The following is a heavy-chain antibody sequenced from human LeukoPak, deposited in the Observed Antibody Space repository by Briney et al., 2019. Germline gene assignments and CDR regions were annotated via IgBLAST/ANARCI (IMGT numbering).Heavy chain of an antibody. CDR2: INTNTGNP. CDR3: AREDRRGYSYGFDY. Sequence: ASVKVSFKASGYTFTIYAMNWVRQAPGQGLEWMGWINTNTGNPTYPQGFTGRFVFSLDTSVSTAYLQIRSLKAEDTAVDFCAREDRRGYSYGFDYWGQGTPVTVSS. V-gene: IGHV7-4-1*01. D-gene: IGHD5-18*01. CDR1: GYTFTIYA. J-gene: IGHJ4*02.